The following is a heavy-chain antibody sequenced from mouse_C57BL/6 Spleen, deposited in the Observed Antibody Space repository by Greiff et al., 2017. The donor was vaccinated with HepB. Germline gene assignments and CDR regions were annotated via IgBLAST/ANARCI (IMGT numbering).Heavy chain of an antibody. V-gene: IGHV1-69*01. CDR1: GYTFTSYW. CDR3: ARTITTVKGDYAMDY. CDR2: IDPSDSYT. J-gene: IGHJ4*01. Sequence: QVQLQQPGAELVMPGASVKLSCKASGYTFTSYWMHWVKQRPGQGLEWIGEIDPSDSYTNYNQKFKGKSTLTVDKSSSTAYMQLSSLTSEDSAVYYCARTITTVKGDYAMDYWGQGTSVTVSS. D-gene: IGHD1-1*01.